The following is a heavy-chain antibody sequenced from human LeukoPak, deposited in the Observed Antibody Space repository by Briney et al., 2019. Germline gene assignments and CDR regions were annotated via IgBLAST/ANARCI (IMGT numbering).Heavy chain of an antibody. Sequence: GSSGKVSCKPSGYTFTSFGISWVRRAPGQGLEGRGWIGAYNGDINYAQKFHGRVTMTTDTSTSTAYMDLRSLRSDATAVYYCTRDHCRGDNCPSFDYWGQGTLVTVSS. D-gene: IGHD2-15*01. V-gene: IGHV1-18*04. CDR1: GYTFTSFG. J-gene: IGHJ4*02. CDR2: IGAYNGDI. CDR3: TRDHCRGDNCPSFDY.